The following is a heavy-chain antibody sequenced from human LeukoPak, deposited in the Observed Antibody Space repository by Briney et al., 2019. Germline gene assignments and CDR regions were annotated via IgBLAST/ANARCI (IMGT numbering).Heavy chain of an antibody. CDR3: ARHGDYYGSGSYYNVGD. J-gene: IGHJ4*02. Sequence: PSETLSLTCTVSGYSISSGYYWGWIRQPPGKGLEWIGTIYNSDYTYYNPSVKSRVTISIGTSKNQFSLKLSSVTAADTAVYYCARHGDYYGSGSYYNVGDWGQGTLVTVSS. D-gene: IGHD3-10*01. CDR2: IYNSDYT. CDR1: GYSISSGYY. V-gene: IGHV4-38-2*02.